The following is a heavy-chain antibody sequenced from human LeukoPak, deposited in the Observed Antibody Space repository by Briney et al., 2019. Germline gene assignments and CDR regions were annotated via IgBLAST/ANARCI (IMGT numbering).Heavy chain of an antibody. CDR2: TYYRSQQWHS. D-gene: IGHD3-3*01. CDR1: GDSVSSNGAS. Sequence: SQTLSLTCAISGDSVSSNGASWNWIRQSPSRGLEWLGRTYYRSQQWHSDYAPSMKGRITLNPDTSKNQFPLQLNSMTPEDTAVYYCGRETDFGVVTNWGQGTLVTVSS. CDR3: GRETDFGVVTN. J-gene: IGHJ4*02. V-gene: IGHV6-1*01.